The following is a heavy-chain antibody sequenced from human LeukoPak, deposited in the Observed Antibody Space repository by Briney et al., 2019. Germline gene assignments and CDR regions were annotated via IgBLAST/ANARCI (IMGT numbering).Heavy chain of an antibody. CDR3: ARTHYDILTGYPYYYYYYMDV. CDR2: IIPIFGTA. CDR1: GGTFSSYA. J-gene: IGHJ6*03. D-gene: IGHD3-9*01. Sequence: GASVKVSCKASGGTFSSYAISWVRQAPGQGLEWMGGIIPIFGTANYAQKFQGRVTITADKSTSTAYMELSSLRSEDTAVYYCARTHYDILTGYPYYYYYYMDVWGKGTTVTVS. V-gene: IGHV1-69*06.